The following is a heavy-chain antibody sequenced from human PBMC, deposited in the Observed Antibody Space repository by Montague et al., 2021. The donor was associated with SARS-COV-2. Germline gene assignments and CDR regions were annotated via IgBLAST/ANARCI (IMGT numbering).Heavy chain of an antibody. CDR3: ARQRPGSPLRRLDP. CDR2: IYDGGVT. CDR1: GGSISRYY. D-gene: IGHD3-10*01. Sequence: SETLSLTCTVSGGSISRYYWMWIRQPPGKGLQWIGWIYDGGVTAFNPSLKGRVTLSLDTSKSQFSLKLTSVTAADTALYYCARQRPGSPLRRLDPWGQGTLVTVSS. J-gene: IGHJ5*02. V-gene: IGHV4-59*01.